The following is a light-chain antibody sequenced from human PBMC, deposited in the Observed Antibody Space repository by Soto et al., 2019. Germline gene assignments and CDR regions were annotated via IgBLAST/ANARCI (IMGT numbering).Light chain of an antibody. CDR2: SNI. V-gene: IGLV1-40*01. CDR1: ISNIGAGYD. Sequence: QSVLTQPPSVSGAPGQRVIISCAGSISNIGAGYDVHWYQHLPGTTPKLLIYSNINRPSGVPDRFSGSKSGTSASLAITGLQPEDGADYFCQSYDNSLAGSKVFGGGTKVTVL. J-gene: IGLJ2*01. CDR3: QSYDNSLAGSKV.